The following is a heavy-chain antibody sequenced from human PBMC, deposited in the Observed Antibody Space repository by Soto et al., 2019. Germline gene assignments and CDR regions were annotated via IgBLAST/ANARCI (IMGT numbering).Heavy chain of an antibody. CDR3: ARAPTGRYDFWSGSNYYHYGMDV. Sequence: GGSLRLSCAVSGFTFSDYYMSWIRQAPGKGLEWLPYISGTGSYTNYADSVKGRFTISRDNAKNSLYLQMNSLRAEDTAMYYCARAPTGRYDFWSGSNYYHYGMDVWGQGTTVTVSS. D-gene: IGHD3-3*01. J-gene: IGHJ6*02. CDR2: ISGTGSYT. V-gene: IGHV3-11*06. CDR1: GFTFSDYY.